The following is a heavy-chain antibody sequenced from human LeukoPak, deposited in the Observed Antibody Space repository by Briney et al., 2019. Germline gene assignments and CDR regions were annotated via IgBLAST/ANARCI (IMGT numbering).Heavy chain of an antibody. J-gene: IGHJ6*02. D-gene: IGHD5-24*01. CDR1: GGSFSGYY. CDR3: ASRDKGYYYGMDV. CDR2: INHSGST. Sequence: SETLSLTCAVYGGSFSGYYWSRIRQPPGKGLEWIGEINHSGSTNYNPSLKSRVTISVDTSKNQFSLKLSSVTAADTAVYYCASRDKGYYYGMDVWGQGTTVTVSS. V-gene: IGHV4-34*01.